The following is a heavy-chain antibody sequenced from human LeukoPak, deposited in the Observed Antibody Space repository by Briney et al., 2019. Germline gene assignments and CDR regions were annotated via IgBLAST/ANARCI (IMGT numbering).Heavy chain of an antibody. CDR3: ARGYDYDSSGYPYYFDY. D-gene: IGHD3-22*01. V-gene: IGHV4-59*01. Sequence: SETLSLTCTVSGGSISSYYWSWIRQPPGKGLEWIGYIYYSGSTNYNPSLKSRVTISVDTSKNQFSLKLSSVTAADTAVYYCARGYDYDSSGYPYYFDYWGQGTLITVSS. J-gene: IGHJ4*02. CDR2: IYYSGST. CDR1: GGSISSYY.